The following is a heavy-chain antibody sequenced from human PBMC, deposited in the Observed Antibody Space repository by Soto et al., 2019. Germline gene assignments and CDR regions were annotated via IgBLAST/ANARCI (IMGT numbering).Heavy chain of an antibody. CDR3: ARHDSRSGSNFDY. CDR2: IYYSGST. V-gene: IGHV4-59*08. D-gene: IGHD3-3*01. Sequence: QVQLQESGPGLVKPSETLSLTCTVSGGSIRSYYWSWIRQPPGKGLEWIGCIYYSGSTNYNPSLKSRVTKLGDTSKNQFSLKLSPVDAPDAAVYHCARHDSRSGSNFDYWGQGTLVTVSS. CDR1: GGSIRSYY. J-gene: IGHJ4*02.